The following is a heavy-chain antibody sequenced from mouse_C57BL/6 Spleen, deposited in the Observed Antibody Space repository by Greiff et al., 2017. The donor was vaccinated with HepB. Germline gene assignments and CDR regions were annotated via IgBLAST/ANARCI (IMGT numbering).Heavy chain of an antibody. CDR3: ARWNAMDY. CDR2: INPYNGDT. J-gene: IGHJ4*01. V-gene: IGHV1-20*01. Sequence: EVKLQESGPELVKPGDSVKISCKASGYSFTGYFMNWVMQSHGKSLEWIGRINPYNGDTFYNQKFKGKATLTVDKSSSTAHMELRSLTSEDSAVYYCARWNAMDYWGQGTSVTVSS. CDR1: GYSFTGYF.